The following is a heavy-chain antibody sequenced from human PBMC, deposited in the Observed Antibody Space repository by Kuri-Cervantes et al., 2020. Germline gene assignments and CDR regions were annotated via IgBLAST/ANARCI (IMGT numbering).Heavy chain of an antibody. Sequence: GESLKISCAASGFTFINAWMSWVRQAPGKGLEWVGRIKSKTDGGTTDYAAPVKGRFIISRDDSKNTIYLQMNSLKTEDTALYYCTTFDLWGQGTLVTVSS. CDR2: IKSKTDGGTT. V-gene: IGHV3-15*01. CDR3: TTFDL. J-gene: IGHJ4*02. CDR1: GFTFINAW.